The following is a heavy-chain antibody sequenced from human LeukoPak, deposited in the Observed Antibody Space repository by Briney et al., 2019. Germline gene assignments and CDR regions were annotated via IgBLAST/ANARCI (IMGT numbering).Heavy chain of an antibody. D-gene: IGHD5-12*01. CDR1: GGSFSGYY. J-gene: IGHJ4*02. CDR3: ASGSLRNLDY. Sequence: SETLSLTCAVYGGSFSGYYWSWIRQPPGKGLEWIGEVNHSGSTNYNPSLKSRVTISVDTSKNQFSLKLSSVTAADTAVYYCASGSLRNLDYWGQGTLVTVSS. V-gene: IGHV4-34*01. CDR2: VNHSGST.